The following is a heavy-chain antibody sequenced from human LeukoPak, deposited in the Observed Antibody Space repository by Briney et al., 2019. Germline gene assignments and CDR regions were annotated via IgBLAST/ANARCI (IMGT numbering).Heavy chain of an antibody. V-gene: IGHV1-69*05. Sequence: SVKVSCKASGGTFSSYAISWVRQAPGQGLEWMGGIIPIFGTANYAQKFQGRVTITTDESTSTAYMELSSLRSEDTAVYYCASAPSGSYHFDYWGQGTLVTVSS. CDR3: ASAPSGSYHFDY. CDR1: GGTFSSYA. CDR2: IIPIFGTA. D-gene: IGHD1-26*01. J-gene: IGHJ4*02.